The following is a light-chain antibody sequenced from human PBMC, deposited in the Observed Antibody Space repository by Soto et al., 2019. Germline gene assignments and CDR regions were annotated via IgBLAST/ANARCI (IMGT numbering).Light chain of an antibody. J-gene: IGLJ3*02. CDR1: SSNTGNNF. Sequence: QSVLTQPPSASGTPGQRVSISCSGSSSNTGNNFVYWYQHLPGTAPRLLIYKTNQRPSGVPDRFSGSKSGTSASLAISGLRSEDEAHYYCGAWDDSLGGPVFGGGTKLTVL. CDR3: GAWDDSLGGPV. CDR2: KTN. V-gene: IGLV1-47*01.